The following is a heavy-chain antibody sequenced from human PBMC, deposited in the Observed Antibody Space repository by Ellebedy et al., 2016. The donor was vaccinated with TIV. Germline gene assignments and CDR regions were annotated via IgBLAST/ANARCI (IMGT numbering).Heavy chain of an antibody. CDR1: GYTLTELS. D-gene: IGHD1-26*01. V-gene: IGHV1-24*01. CDR3: ARDGGSYSDFDY. J-gene: IGHJ4*02. Sequence: AASVKVSCKVSGYTLTELSMHWVRQAPGKGLEWMGSFDPEDGETMDAQKFQKFQVRVTMTEDTSTDTSYMELSSLRSEDTAVYYCARDGGSYSDFDYWGQGTLVTVSS. CDR2: FDPEDGET.